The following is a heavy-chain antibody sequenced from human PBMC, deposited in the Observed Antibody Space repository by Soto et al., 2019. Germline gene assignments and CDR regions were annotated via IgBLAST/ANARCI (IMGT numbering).Heavy chain of an antibody. CDR3: ARDLFRWFGDSRMDY. CDR1: GYSFSSYA. D-gene: IGHD3-10*01. CDR2: ISGNNENT. V-gene: IGHV1-18*01. J-gene: IGHJ4*02. Sequence: QVQLVQSAADVKKPGASVKVSCKASGYSFSSYAINWVRQAPGQGLEWLGWISGNNENTKYAQKFKGRVSMTTDTATTTAYMELRSLRTDDTAVYYCARDLFRWFGDSRMDYWGQGTLVTVYS.